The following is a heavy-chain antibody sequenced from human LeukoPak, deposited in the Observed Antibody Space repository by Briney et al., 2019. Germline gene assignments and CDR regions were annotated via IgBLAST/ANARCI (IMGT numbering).Heavy chain of an antibody. CDR1: GGSISSSSYY. CDR2: TYYSGST. J-gene: IGHJ4*02. V-gene: IGHV4-39*01. D-gene: IGHD6-19*01. CDR3: ARQESVAGTFY. Sequence: PSETLSLTCTVPGGSISSSSYYWGWIRQPPGKGLEWIGSTYYSGSTYYNPSLKSRVTISVDTSKNQFSLKLSSVTAADTAVYYCARQESVAGTFYWGQGTLVTVSS.